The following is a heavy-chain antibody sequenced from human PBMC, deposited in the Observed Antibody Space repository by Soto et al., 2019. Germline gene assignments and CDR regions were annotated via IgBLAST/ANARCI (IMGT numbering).Heavy chain of an antibody. CDR2: IYYSGST. CDR1: GGSISSGGYY. J-gene: IGHJ2*01. Sequence: QVQLQESGPGLVKPSQTLSLTCTVSGGSISSGGYYWSWIRQHPGKGLEWIGYIYYSGSTYYNPSLKSRVTISVATSQNQFSLKLGSVTAADTAVYYCARGLCARDGLGYWYFDLWGRGTLVTVSS. D-gene: IGHD2-2*01. V-gene: IGHV4-31*03. CDR3: ARGLCARDGLGYWYFDL.